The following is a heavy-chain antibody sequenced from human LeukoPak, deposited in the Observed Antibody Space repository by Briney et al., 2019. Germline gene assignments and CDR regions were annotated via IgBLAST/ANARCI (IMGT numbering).Heavy chain of an antibody. CDR3: TTALDSNYYYYYYYYYMDV. CDR2: IKSKTDGGTT. D-gene: IGHD4-11*01. CDR1: GFTFSNAW. Sequence: KPGGSLRLSCAASGFTFSNAWMSWVRQAPGKGLEWVGRIKSKTDGGTTDYAAPVKGRFTISRDDSKNTLYLQMNSLKTEDTAVYYCTTALDSNYYYYYYYYYMDVWGKGTTVTVSS. J-gene: IGHJ6*03. V-gene: IGHV3-15*01.